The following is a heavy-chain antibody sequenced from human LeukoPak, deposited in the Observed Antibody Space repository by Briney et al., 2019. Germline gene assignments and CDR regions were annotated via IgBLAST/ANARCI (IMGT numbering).Heavy chain of an antibody. D-gene: IGHD6-13*01. CDR2: TYYRSKWYN. CDR1: GDSVSSNSAA. CDR3: ASSMNSYSSSWYYFGY. V-gene: IGHV6-1*01. J-gene: IGHJ4*02. Sequence: SQTLSLTCALSGDSVSSNSAAWNWIRQSPSRGLDWLGRTYYRSKWYNDYAVSVKSRITINPDTSKNQFSLQLNSVTPEDTAVYYCASSMNSYSSSWYYFGYWGQGTLVTVSS.